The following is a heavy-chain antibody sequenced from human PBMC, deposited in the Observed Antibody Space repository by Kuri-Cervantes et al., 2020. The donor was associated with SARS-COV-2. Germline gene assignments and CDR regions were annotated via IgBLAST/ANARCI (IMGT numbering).Heavy chain of an antibody. V-gene: IGHV3-23*01. CDR3: AKEMGATKYFQH. Sequence: GESLKISCAASGFSFSNYDMSWIRQVPGKGLELVTSSTDTGDNFYADAVKGRFFISRDNSKNTLYLQMNSLRAEDTAVYYCAKEMGATKYFQHWGQGTLVTVSS. J-gene: IGHJ1*01. CDR2: STDTGDN. CDR1: GFSFSNYD. D-gene: IGHD1-26*01.